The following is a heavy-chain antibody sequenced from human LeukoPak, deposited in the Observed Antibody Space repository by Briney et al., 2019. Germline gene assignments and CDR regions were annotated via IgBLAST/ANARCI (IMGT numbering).Heavy chain of an antibody. CDR2: IYPGDSDT. CDR3: ARPGIYYDSSNPGDY. Sequence: GESLKISCKGSGYSFTSYWIGWVRQMPGKGLEWMGIIYPGDSDTRYSPSFQGQVTISADKSISTAYLQWSRLKASDTAMYYCARPGIYYDSSNPGDYWGQGTLVTVSS. J-gene: IGHJ4*02. D-gene: IGHD3-22*01. CDR1: GYSFTSYW. V-gene: IGHV5-51*03.